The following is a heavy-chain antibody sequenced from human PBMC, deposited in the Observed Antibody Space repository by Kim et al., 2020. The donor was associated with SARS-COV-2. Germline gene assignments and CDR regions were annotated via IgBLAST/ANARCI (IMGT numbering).Heavy chain of an antibody. Sequence: SETLSLTCAVSGGSISSGGYSWSWIRQPPGKGLEWIGYIYHSGSTYYNPSLKSRVTISVDRSKNQFSLKLSSVTAADTAVYYCARVLGYSYGYVDYWGQGTLVTVSS. CDR2: IYHSGST. J-gene: IGHJ4*02. D-gene: IGHD5-18*01. CDR1: GGSISSGGYS. V-gene: IGHV4-30-2*01. CDR3: ARVLGYSYGYVDY.